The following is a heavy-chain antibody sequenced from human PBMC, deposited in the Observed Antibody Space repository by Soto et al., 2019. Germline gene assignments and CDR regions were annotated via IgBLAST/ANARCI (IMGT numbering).Heavy chain of an antibody. D-gene: IGHD1-26*01. CDR1: GFTFSNAC. Sequence: GGSLRLSCAASGFTFSNACMSWVRQAPGKGLEWVGRIRSKTDGGTTDYAAPVKGRFTISRDDSKDTLYLQMNSLKTEDTAVYYCKWDLEASDPWGQGTLVTVSS. V-gene: IGHV3-15*01. CDR2: IRSKTDGGTT. CDR3: KWDLEASDP. J-gene: IGHJ5*02.